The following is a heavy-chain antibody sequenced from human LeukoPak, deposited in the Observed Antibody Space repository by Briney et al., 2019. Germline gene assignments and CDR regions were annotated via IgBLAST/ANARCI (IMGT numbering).Heavy chain of an antibody. CDR2: ISSSSSYI. V-gene: IGHV3-21*01. Sequence: PGGSLRLSCAASGFTFSSYSMNWVRQAPGMGLEWVSSISSSSSYIYYAGSVKGRFTISRDNAKSSLYLQMNSLRAEDTAVYYCARSPMPGDAFDLWGQGTMVTVSS. J-gene: IGHJ3*01. D-gene: IGHD2-2*01. CDR1: GFTFSSYS. CDR3: ARSPMPGDAFDL.